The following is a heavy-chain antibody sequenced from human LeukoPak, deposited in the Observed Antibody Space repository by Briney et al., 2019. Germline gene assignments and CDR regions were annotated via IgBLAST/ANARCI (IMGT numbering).Heavy chain of an antibody. Sequence: QPGGSLRLSCAASGFTFSSYAMSWVRQAPGKGLEWVSAISGSGGSTYYADSVKGRFTISRDNAKNSLYLQMNSLRAEDTAVYYCARDTFTVTTENQGFDPWGQGTLVTVSS. V-gene: IGHV3-23*01. CDR1: GFTFSSYA. CDR3: ARDTFTVTTENQGFDP. D-gene: IGHD4-17*01. J-gene: IGHJ5*02. CDR2: ISGSGGST.